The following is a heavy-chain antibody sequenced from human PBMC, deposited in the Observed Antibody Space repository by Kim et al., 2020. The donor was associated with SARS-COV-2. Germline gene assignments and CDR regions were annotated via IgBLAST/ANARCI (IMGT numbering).Heavy chain of an antibody. J-gene: IGHJ6*02. CDR3: ARVLIVRPPIHYYYYYGMDV. CDR1: GGTFSSYA. D-gene: IGHD3-16*02. CDR2: IIPIFGTA. V-gene: IGHV1-69*13. Sequence: SVKVSCKASGGTFSSYAISWVRQAPGQGLEWMGGIIPIFGTANYAQKFQGRVTITADESTSTAYMELSSLRSEYTAMYYCARVLIVRPPIHYYYYYGMDVWGQGTTVTVSS.